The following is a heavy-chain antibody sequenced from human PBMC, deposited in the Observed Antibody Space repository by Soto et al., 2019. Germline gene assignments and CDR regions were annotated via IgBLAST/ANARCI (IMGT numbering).Heavy chain of an antibody. CDR3: ARDAVVRGVLSYGIYV. V-gene: IGHV3-30-3*01. D-gene: IGHD3-10*02. CDR1: GFTFSSYA. Sequence: PGGSLRLSCAASGFTFSSYAMHWVRQAPGKGLEWVAVISYDGSNKYYADSVKGRFTISRDNSKNTLYLQMNSLRAEDTAVYYCARDAVVRGVLSYGIYVFGQGTTVTVSS. CDR2: ISYDGSNK. J-gene: IGHJ6*02.